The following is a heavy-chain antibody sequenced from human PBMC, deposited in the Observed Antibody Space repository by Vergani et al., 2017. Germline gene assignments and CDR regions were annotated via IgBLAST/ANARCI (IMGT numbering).Heavy chain of an antibody. CDR1: GFTFSGYY. CDR2: VNPNSGGT. Sequence: QVQLVQSGAEVKKPGASVKVSCKTSGFTFSGYYIHWVRQAPGQGLEWMGWVNPNSGGTNYAQKFQGRVTMTRDPSINTAYMELNRLKSDETAMYYCARDTRGGEWSGGYWGQGTLVTVSS. CDR3: ARDTRGGEWSGGY. D-gene: IGHD3-16*01. V-gene: IGHV1-2*02. J-gene: IGHJ4*02.